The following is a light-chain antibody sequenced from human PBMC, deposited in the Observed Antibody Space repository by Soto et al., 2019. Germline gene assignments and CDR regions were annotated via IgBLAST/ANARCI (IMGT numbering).Light chain of an antibody. J-gene: IGKJ5*01. V-gene: IGKV3-20*01. CDR1: QSVSSSY. Sequence: EIVFTQSPGTLSLSPGERATLSCSASQSVSSSYLAWYQQKPGQPPRLLIYGASSRATGIPDRFSGSGSGTDFTLTISRLEPEDFAVFYCQHYDSLPITFGQGTRLEIK. CDR3: QHYDSLPIT. CDR2: GAS.